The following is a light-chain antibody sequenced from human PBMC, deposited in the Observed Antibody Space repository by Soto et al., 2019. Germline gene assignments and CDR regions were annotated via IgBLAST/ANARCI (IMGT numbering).Light chain of an antibody. V-gene: IGKV3-11*01. CDR1: QSFRGL. J-gene: IGKJ5*01. CDR2: EAS. CDR3: QQRSNWPIT. Sequence: VVLTQSPVTLSLSPGERATLSCRASQSFRGLLAGYQQKPGQAPRLCIYEASNRATGSPARFSGSGSGTDLTLTISRLETEDFAVYYCQQRSNWPITFGQGTRLEIK.